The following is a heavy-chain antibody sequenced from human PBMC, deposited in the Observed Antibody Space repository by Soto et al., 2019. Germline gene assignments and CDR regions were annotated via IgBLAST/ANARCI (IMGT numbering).Heavy chain of an antibody. J-gene: IGHJ5*02. CDR1: GASLSRYY. CDR3: VRDGTKNLRDRFEP. CDR2: IYATGDT. Sequence: SETLSLTCNVSGASLSRYYWSWIRQPPGKGLEWIGRIYATGDTDYNPSLKSRISMSVDMSKKQFSLTLRSVTAADTAIYYCVRDGTKNLRDRFEPWGRGIVVTVSS. V-gene: IGHV4-4*07. D-gene: IGHD1-26*01.